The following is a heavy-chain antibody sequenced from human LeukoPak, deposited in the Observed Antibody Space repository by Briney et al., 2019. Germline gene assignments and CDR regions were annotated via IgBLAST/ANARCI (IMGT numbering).Heavy chain of an antibody. D-gene: IGHD2-2*01. CDR1: GGSFSGYY. V-gene: IGHV4-34*01. J-gene: IGHJ6*02. Sequence: SETLSLTCAVYGGSFSGYYCSWIRQPPGQGREWIGEINHSGSTNSNPSPRIRVTISVDRSKTQFSLKLGSATAADTAVYYCARGHCSSPSCYYYYGMDVWGQGTTVTVSS. CDR2: INHSGST. CDR3: ARGHCSSPSCYYYYGMDV.